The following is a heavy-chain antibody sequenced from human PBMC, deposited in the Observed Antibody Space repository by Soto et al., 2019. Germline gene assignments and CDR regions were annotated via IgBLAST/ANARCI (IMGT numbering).Heavy chain of an antibody. J-gene: IGHJ4*02. CDR1: GYTFTSYA. V-gene: IGHV1-3*01. CDR3: ARDKYSYGFVGFGY. Sequence: ASVKVSFKASGYTFTSYAMHWVRQAPGQRLEWMGWINAGNGNTKYSQKFQGRVTITRDTSASTAYMELSSLRSEDTAVYYCARDKYSYGFVGFGYWGQGTLVTVSS. CDR2: INAGNGNT. D-gene: IGHD5-18*01.